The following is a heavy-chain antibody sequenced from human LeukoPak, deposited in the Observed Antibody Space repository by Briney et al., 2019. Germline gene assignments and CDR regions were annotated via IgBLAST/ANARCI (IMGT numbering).Heavy chain of an antibody. CDR1: GFTFSSYE. D-gene: IGHD2-8*01. CDR3: ARDLIPNPPYYYYMDV. V-gene: IGHV3-48*03. J-gene: IGHJ6*03. CDR2: ISSSGSTI. Sequence: GGSLRLSCAASGFTFSSYEMNWVRQAPGKGLEWVSYISSSGSTIYYADSVKGRFTISRDNAKNSLYLQMNSLRAEDTAVYYCARDLIPNPPYYYYMDVWGKGTTVTISS.